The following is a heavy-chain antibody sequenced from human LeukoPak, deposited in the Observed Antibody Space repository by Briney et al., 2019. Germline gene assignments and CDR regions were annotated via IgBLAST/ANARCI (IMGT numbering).Heavy chain of an antibody. CDR1: GYTFTAYY. D-gene: IGHD6-13*01. J-gene: IGHJ5*02. V-gene: IGHV1-2*02. CDR3: ARDMWQQFDWFDP. Sequence: ASVKVSCKPSGYTFTAYYMHWVRQAPGQGLEWMGWINPNTGDTRSAERFQGRVTMTRDWSITTIYLELTRLTSDDTAVYYCARDMWQQFDWFDPWGQGTLVTVSS. CDR2: INPNTGDT.